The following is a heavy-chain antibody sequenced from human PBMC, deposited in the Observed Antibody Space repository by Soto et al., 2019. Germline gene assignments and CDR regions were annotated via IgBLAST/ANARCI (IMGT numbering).Heavy chain of an antibody. Sequence: QITLKESGPTLGKPTQPLTLTCTFSGFSLNTRAVGVGWIRHAPGKALEWLALINWNDDERYSPSLKDRLTITKDTSKNHVVLTIANIGPVYTATYYCAHRHDLGGFDIWGQGTAVTVSS. J-gene: IGHJ3*02. CDR1: GFSLNTRAVG. D-gene: IGHD2-15*01. CDR3: AHRHDLGGFDI. V-gene: IGHV2-5*01. CDR2: INWNDDE.